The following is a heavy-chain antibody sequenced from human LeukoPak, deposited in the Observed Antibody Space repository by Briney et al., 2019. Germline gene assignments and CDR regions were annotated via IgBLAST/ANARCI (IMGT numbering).Heavy chain of an antibody. J-gene: IGHJ4*02. CDR2: ISASGFGT. V-gene: IGHV3-23*01. Sequence: PGGSLRLSCAVSGFNFSSYAMGWVRQAPGKGLEWVSGISASGFGTHYADSVKGRFTISRDNSKNTLYLQMNSLRAEDTAVYFCARFDGMTTLTSFDYWGQGTPVTVSS. D-gene: IGHD3-9*01. CDR1: GFNFSSYA. CDR3: ARFDGMTTLTSFDY.